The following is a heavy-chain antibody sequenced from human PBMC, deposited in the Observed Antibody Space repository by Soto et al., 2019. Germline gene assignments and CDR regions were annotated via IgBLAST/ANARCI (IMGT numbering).Heavy chain of an antibody. CDR2: ISYDGSKK. J-gene: IGHJ6*02. CDR1: GITFSGCG. Sequence: GGSLRLSCAASGITFSGCGMHWVRQAPGKGLEWVAVISYDGSKKYYADSVKGRFTISRDNSKNRLYLQMNSLRPEDTAVYYCAKIMGGSSPIDVHYYHGLDVWGQGTPVTV. V-gene: IGHV3-30*18. CDR3: AKIMGGSSPIDVHYYHGLDV. D-gene: IGHD1-26*01.